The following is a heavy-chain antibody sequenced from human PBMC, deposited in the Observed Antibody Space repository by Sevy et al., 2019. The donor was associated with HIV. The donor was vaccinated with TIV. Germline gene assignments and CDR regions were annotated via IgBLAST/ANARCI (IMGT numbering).Heavy chain of an antibody. J-gene: IGHJ3*02. CDR1: GFTFSNHA. V-gene: IGHV3-30*02. CDR3: AGDRKVLLVVYAIPFDVFDI. CDR2: IRNDGSNE. Sequence: GGSLRLSCEASGFTFSNHAMHWVRQGPGKGPEWVAFIRNDGSNEYYADSVKGRFSISRDNSKNTLYLQMHSLRPEDTAAYYCAGDRKVLLVVYAIPFDVFDIWGQGTMVTVSS. D-gene: IGHD2-8*02.